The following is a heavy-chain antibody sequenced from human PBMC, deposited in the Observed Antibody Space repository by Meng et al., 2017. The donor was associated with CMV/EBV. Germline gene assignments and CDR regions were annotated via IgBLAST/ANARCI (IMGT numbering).Heavy chain of an antibody. CDR1: GYTFPGYY. V-gene: IGHV1-2*02. Sequence: QVQLVQSGAGVKKPGASVKGSCKASGYTFPGYYMHWVRQAPGQGLEWMGWIKPNSGGTNYAQKFQGRVTMTRDTSISTAYMELSRLRSDDTAVYYCARGSVVVPAASDYWGQGTLVTVSS. J-gene: IGHJ4*02. CDR2: IKPNSGGT. D-gene: IGHD2-2*01. CDR3: ARGSVVVPAASDY.